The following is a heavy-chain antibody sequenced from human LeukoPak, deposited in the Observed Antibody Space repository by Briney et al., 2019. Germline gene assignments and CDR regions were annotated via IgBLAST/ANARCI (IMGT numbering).Heavy chain of an antibody. CDR3: ARQPSNSSTRNNFDM. D-gene: IGHD6-13*01. CDR2: IYKSGYT. Sequence: SETLSLTCSVSGYSINDDYWSWIRQPPGKGLEWIGNIYKSGYTNYKPYLKSRVTISMDTSKNQFSLKLTSVTAADTAVYYCARQPSNSSTRNNFDMWAQGTLVTVSS. V-gene: IGHV4-59*08. CDR1: GYSINDDY. J-gene: IGHJ4*02.